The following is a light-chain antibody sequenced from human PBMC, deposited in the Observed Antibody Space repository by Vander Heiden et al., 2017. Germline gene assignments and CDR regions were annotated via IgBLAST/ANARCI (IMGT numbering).Light chain of an antibody. V-gene: IGKV1-39*01. Sequence: DIQMTQSPSSLSASVGDRVTITCRASQSISSYLNWYQQKPGKAPKLLIYAASSLQSGVPSRCRGSGSGTDFTRTISSLQPEDVATYSCQQSYRTRLTFGGGTKVEIK. CDR2: AAS. CDR1: QSISSY. CDR3: QQSYRTRLT. J-gene: IGKJ4*01.